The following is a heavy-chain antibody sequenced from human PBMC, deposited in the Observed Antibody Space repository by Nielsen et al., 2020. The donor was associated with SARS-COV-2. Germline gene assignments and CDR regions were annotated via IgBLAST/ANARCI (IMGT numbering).Heavy chain of an antibody. J-gene: IGHJ5*02. D-gene: IGHD2-2*01. CDR2: IKQDGSEK. Sequence: GESLKISCAASGFTFSSYWMSWVRQAPGKGLEWVANIKQDGSEKYYVDSVKGRFTISRDNAKNTLYLQMNSLRAEDTAVYYCATPSFFFPPWGQGTLVTVSS. CDR1: GFTFSSYW. V-gene: IGHV3-7*01. CDR3: ATPSFFFPP.